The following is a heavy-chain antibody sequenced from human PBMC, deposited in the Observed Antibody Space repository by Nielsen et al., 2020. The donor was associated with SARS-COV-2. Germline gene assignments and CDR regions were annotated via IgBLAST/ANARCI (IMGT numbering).Heavy chain of an antibody. CDR3: ARESHYGDYGGDAFDI. V-gene: IGHV4-4*07. J-gene: IGHJ3*02. D-gene: IGHD4-17*01. CDR2: IYTSGST. Sequence: SETLSLTCTVSGGSISSYYWSWIRQPPGKGLEWIGRIYTSGSTNYNPSLKSRVTISVDTSKNQFSLKLSSVTAADTAVYYCARESHYGDYGGDAFDIWGLGTMVTVSS. CDR1: GGSISSYY.